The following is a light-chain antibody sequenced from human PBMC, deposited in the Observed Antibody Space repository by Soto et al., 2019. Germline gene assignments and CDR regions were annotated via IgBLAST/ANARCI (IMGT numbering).Light chain of an antibody. J-gene: IGKJ2*01. CDR2: DAS. CDR1: QTIDNT. Sequence: EIVMTQSPATLSLSPGERATLSCRASQTIDNTLAWYQRKPGQAPRLLIYDASTRATGVPARFSGSGSGTDFTPTISSLQSEDFAVYYCQHYNYWPYTFGQGTKVDIK. CDR3: QHYNYWPYT. V-gene: IGKV3-15*01.